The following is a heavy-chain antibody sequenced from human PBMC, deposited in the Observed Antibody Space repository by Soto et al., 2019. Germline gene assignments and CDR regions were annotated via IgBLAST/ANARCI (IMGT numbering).Heavy chain of an antibody. J-gene: IGHJ4*02. CDR2: ISGSGGST. D-gene: IGHD2-2*01. Sequence: GGSLRLSCAASGFTFSSYAMSWVRQAPGKGLEWVSAISGSGGSTYYADSVKGRFTISRDNSKNTLYLQMNSLRAEDTAVYYCAKDLSPLGYCSSTSCYPIYFDYWVQGTLVTVSS. V-gene: IGHV3-23*01. CDR3: AKDLSPLGYCSSTSCYPIYFDY. CDR1: GFTFSSYA.